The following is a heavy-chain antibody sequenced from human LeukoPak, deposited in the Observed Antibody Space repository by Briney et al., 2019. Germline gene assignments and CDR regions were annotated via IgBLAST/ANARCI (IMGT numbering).Heavy chain of an antibody. CDR3: AKDPSPMIVVVNAWFDP. CDR1: GFTFSAYS. J-gene: IGHJ5*02. Sequence: LPGGSLRLSCAASGFTFSAYSMNWVRQAPGKGLEWVSYISRSSRNIFYADSVRGRFTISRDNSKNTLYLQMNSLRAEDTAVYYCAKDPSPMIVVVNAWFDPWGQGTLVTVSS. V-gene: IGHV3-48*01. CDR2: ISRSSRNI. D-gene: IGHD3-22*01.